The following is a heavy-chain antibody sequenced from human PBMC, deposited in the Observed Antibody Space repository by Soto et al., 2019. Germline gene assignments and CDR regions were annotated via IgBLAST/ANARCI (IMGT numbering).Heavy chain of an antibody. CDR1: GFTFSSYG. J-gene: IGHJ6*02. V-gene: IGHV3-30*18. CDR3: AKGLRRQWLVPGGMDV. CDR2: ISYDGSNK. Sequence: GXSLRLSCAASGFTFSSYGMHWVHQAPGKGLEWVAVISYDGSNKYYADSVKGRFTISRDNSKNTLYLQMNSLRAEDTAVYYCAKGLRRQWLVPGGMDVWGQGTTVTVSS. D-gene: IGHD6-19*01.